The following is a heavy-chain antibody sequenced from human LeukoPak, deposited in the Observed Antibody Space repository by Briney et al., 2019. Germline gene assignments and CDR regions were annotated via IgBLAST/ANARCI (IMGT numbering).Heavy chain of an antibody. Sequence: GGSLRLSCAASGFTFSSYGMHWVRQASGKGLEWVGRIKSKANSYATAYAASVKGRFTISRDDSKNTAYLQMNSLKTEDTAVYYCARGRGTIGSNRDFYFYYYMDIWGNGTTVTVSS. D-gene: IGHD2-21*01. CDR1: GFTFSSYG. CDR2: IKSKANSYAT. V-gene: IGHV3-73*01. J-gene: IGHJ6*03. CDR3: ARGRGTIGSNRDFYFYYYMDI.